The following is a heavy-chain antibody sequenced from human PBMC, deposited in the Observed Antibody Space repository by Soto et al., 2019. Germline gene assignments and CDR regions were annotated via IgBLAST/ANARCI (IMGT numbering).Heavy chain of an antibody. D-gene: IGHD5-12*01. CDR2: IIPIFGTT. J-gene: IGHJ2*01. CDR3: ARGNHRWLQLWYFDL. V-gene: IGHV1-69*12. Sequence: QVQLVQSGAEVKKPGSSVKVSCKASGGTFSNYPISWVRQAPGQGLEWMGGIIPIFGTTNYAQKFQGRVQNTGEETPRTGFNEPSRLRSEENAVFYCARGNHRWLQLWYFDLWGRGTLVTVSS. CDR1: GGTFSNYP.